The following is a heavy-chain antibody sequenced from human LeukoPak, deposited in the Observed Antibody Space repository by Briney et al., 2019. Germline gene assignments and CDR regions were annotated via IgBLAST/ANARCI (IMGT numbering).Heavy chain of an antibody. J-gene: IGHJ1*01. CDR2: IIPIFGTA. V-gene: IGHV1-69*06. Sequence: SVKVSCKASGGTFSSYAISWVRQAPGQGLEWMGGIIPIFGTANYAQKFQGRVTITADKSTSTAYMELSSLRSEDTAVYYCARDLGDYYDSSGYLPPAEYFQHWGQGTLVTVSS. D-gene: IGHD3-22*01. CDR1: GGTFSSYA. CDR3: ARDLGDYYDSSGYLPPAEYFQH.